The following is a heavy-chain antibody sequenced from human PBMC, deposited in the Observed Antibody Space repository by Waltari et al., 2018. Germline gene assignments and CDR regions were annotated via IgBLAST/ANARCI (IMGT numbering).Heavy chain of an antibody. CDR1: GGSISSYY. J-gene: IGHJ4*02. D-gene: IGHD2-2*02. V-gene: IGHV4-59*01. Sequence: QGQLQESGPGLVKPSETLSLTCTGSGGSISSYYGSWIRQPPGKGLEWIGYIYYSGSTNYNPSLKSRVTISVDTSKNQFSLKLSSVTAADTAVYYCARTPGVIVVPAAIGFYFDYWGQGTLVTVSS. CDR2: IYYSGST. CDR3: ARTPGVIVVPAAIGFYFDY.